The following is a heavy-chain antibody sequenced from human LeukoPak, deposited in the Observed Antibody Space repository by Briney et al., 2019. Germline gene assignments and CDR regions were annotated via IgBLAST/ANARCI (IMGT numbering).Heavy chain of an antibody. CDR3: ARVDTATFDY. CDR1: GGTFSSYA. V-gene: IGHV1-69*13. D-gene: IGHD5-18*01. J-gene: IGHJ4*02. CDR2: IIPIFGTA. Sequence: ASVKVSCKASGGTFSSYAISWVRQAPGQGLEGMGGIIPIFGTANYAQKFQGRVTITADESTSTAYMELSSLRSEDTAVYYCARVDTATFDYWGQGTLVTVSS.